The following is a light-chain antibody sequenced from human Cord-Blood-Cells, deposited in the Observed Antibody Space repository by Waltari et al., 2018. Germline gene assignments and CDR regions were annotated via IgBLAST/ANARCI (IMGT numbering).Light chain of an antibody. V-gene: IGKV4-1*01. Sequence: VMTQSPDPLAVSLGARAPTNCKTGLRVLNQSNNKNYLAWYQQKPGQPPKLLIYWASTRESGVPDRFSGSGSGTDFTLTISSLQAEDVAVYYCQQYYSTPRTFGQGTRLEIK. CDR3: QQYYSTPRT. J-gene: IGKJ5*01. CDR1: LRVLNQSNNKNY. CDR2: WAS.